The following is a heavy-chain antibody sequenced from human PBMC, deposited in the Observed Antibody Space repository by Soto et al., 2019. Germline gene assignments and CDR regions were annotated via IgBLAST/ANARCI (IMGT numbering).Heavy chain of an antibody. CDR2: IYRGGDT. Sequence: GGSLRLSCAVSGFTVSYNYMNWVRQAPGKGLEWVSVIYRGGDTFYADSVKGRFTISRDNSKNTLYLQMNSLRAEDTAVYYCARGMYGSGSYYSGDAFDMWGQGTMVTVSS. V-gene: IGHV3-53*01. D-gene: IGHD3-10*01. CDR3: ARGMYGSGSYYSGDAFDM. CDR1: GFTVSYNY. J-gene: IGHJ3*02.